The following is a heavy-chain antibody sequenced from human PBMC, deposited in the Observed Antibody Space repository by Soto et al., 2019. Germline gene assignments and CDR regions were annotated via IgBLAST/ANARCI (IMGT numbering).Heavy chain of an antibody. Sequence: QDQLVQSRAEVKNPGASVKVSCKASGYSFTRYGIAWARQAPGQGLEWMGWINTYNGNTNYAQNLQGRVTLTTDTSWSRAYKELTSLRSNDSAIYSCGMVDAYVAPSPQDVWGKGTTGIISS. CDR1: GYSFTRYG. CDR2: INTYNGNT. J-gene: IGHJ6*04. V-gene: IGHV1-18*01. D-gene: IGHD2-8*01. CDR3: GMVDAYVAPSPQDV.